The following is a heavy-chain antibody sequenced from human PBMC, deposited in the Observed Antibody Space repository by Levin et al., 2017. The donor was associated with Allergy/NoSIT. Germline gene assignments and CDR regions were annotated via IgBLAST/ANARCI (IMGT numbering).Heavy chain of an antibody. CDR1: GFTFSSYG. CDR3: ARERRIAAAGIVSAGMDV. Sequence: GESLKISCAASGFTFSSYGMHWVRQAPGKGLEWVAVIWYDGSNKYYEDSVKGRFTISRDNSKNTLYLQMNSLRAEDTAVYYCARERRIAAAGIVSAGMDVWGQGTTVTVSS. D-gene: IGHD6-13*01. CDR2: IWYDGSNK. J-gene: IGHJ6*02. V-gene: IGHV3-33*01.